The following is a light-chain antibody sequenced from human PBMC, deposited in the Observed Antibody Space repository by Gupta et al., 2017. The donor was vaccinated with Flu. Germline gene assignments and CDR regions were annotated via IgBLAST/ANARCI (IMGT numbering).Light chain of an antibody. J-gene: IGKJ1*01. V-gene: IGKV1-9*01. Sequence: PSFLSASVGDRVTITCRASQGISSYLAWYQQKPGKALKLLIYAASTLQSGVPSRFSGSGSGTEFTLTISSLQPEDFATYYCQQFNSYPRTFGQGTKVEIK. CDR3: QQFNSYPRT. CDR1: QGISSY. CDR2: AAS.